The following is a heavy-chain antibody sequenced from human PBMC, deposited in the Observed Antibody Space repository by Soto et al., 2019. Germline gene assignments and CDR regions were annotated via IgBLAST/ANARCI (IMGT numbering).Heavy chain of an antibody. CDR1: GYTFTGYY. D-gene: IGHD3-16*01. J-gene: IGHJ6*02. V-gene: IGHV1-2*02. CDR2: INPNSGGT. Sequence: GASVKVSCKASGYTFTGYYMHWVRQAPGQGLEWMGWINPNSGGTNYAQKFQGQVTISADKSISTAYLQWSSLEASDTAMYYCARRLSDYYALDVWGQGTTVTVSS. CDR3: ARRLSDYYALDV.